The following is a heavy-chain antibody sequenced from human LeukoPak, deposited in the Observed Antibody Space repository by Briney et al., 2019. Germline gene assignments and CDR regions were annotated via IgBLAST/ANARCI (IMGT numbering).Heavy chain of an antibody. V-gene: IGHV3-9*01. D-gene: IGHD3-22*01. CDR1: GCTFDDYA. CDR2: IAWNSGTT. J-gene: IGHJ3*02. CDR3: ATYTGYDSEEGAFDM. Sequence: PGGSLRLSCAASGCTFDDYAMHWVRQAPGKGLEWVSGIAWNSGTTGYADSVKGRFTISRDNAKNSLYLQMSSLIAEDTALYYCATYTGYDSEEGAFDMWGQGTMVTVSP.